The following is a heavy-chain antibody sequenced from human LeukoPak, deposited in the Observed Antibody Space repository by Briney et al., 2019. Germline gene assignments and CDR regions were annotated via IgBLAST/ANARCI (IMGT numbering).Heavy chain of an antibody. CDR3: AKAGSGWYYFDY. J-gene: IGHJ4*02. CDR2: ISGSGGST. CDR1: GFTFSSYA. D-gene: IGHD6-19*01. V-gene: IGHV3-23*01. Sequence: GGSLRLSCAASGFTFSSYAMSWVRQAPGKGLEWVSAISGSGGSTYYADSVKGRFTISRDNSKSTLYLQMNSLRAEDTAVYYCAKAGSGWYYFDYWGQGTLVTVSS.